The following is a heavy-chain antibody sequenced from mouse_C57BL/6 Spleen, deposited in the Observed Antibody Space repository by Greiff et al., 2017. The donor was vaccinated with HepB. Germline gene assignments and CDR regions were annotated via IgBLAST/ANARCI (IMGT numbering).Heavy chain of an antibody. D-gene: IGHD4-1*02. CDR1: GYTFTEYT. Sequence: VQLQESGAELVKPGASVNLSCKASGYTFTEYTIHWVKQRSGQGLEWIGWFYPGSGSIKYNEKFKDKATLTADKSSSTVYMELSRLTSEDSAVYFCARHEDPQLGRGYFDYWGQGTTLTVSS. V-gene: IGHV1-62-2*01. CDR3: ARHEDPQLGRGYFDY. CDR2: FYPGSGSI. J-gene: IGHJ2*01.